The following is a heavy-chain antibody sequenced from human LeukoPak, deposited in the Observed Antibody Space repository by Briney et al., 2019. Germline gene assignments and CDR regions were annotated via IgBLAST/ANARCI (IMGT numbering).Heavy chain of an antibody. CDR1: GFTFSSYE. J-gene: IGHJ4*02. Sequence: GGSLRLSCAASGFTFSSYEMNWVRQAPGKGLEWVSYISSSGSSIYYADSLKGRFTISRDNAKNSLYLQMNSLRAEDTAVYYCARPPAPITADRYQFDYWGQGTLVTVSS. CDR3: ARPPAPITADRYQFDY. V-gene: IGHV3-48*03. CDR2: ISSSGSSI. D-gene: IGHD6-13*01.